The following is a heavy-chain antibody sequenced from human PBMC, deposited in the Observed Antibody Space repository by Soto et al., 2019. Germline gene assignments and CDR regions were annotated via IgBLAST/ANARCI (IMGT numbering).Heavy chain of an antibody. J-gene: IGHJ6*03. CDR2: INHSGST. Sequence: SSETLSLTCAVYGGSFSGYYWSWIRQPPGKGLEWIGEINHSGSTNYNPSLKSRVTISVDTSKNQFSLKLSSVTAADTAVYYCARLDPPDYYYYYYMDVWGKGTTVTVSS. D-gene: IGHD3-3*01. V-gene: IGHV4-34*01. CDR1: GGSFSGYY. CDR3: ARLDPPDYYYYYYMDV.